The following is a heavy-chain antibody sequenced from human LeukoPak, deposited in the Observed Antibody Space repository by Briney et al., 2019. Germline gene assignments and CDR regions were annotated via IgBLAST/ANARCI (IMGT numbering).Heavy chain of an antibody. V-gene: IGHV3-30*18. CDR2: ISYDGSNK. J-gene: IGHJ4*02. D-gene: IGHD3-22*01. Sequence: QSGGSLRLSCAASGFTFSSYGMHWVRQAPGKGLEWVAVISYDGSNKGYADSVKGRFTLSRDNSKNTLYLHMNSLRAEDTAVYYCAKGRYHDSRSYYSLHYFDYWGQGTLVTVSS. CDR1: GFTFSSYG. CDR3: AKGRYHDSRSYYSLHYFDY.